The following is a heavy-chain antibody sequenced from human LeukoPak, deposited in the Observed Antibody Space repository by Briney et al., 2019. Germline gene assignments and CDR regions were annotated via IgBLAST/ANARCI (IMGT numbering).Heavy chain of an antibody. V-gene: IGHV3-33*01. CDR3: ARDELRYFSSTSCYPFDY. CDR2: IWYDGSNK. D-gene: IGHD2-2*01. J-gene: IGHJ4*02. Sequence: PGRSLRLSCAASGFTFSSYGMHWVRQAPGKGLEWVAVIWYDGSNKYYADSVKGRFTISRDNSKNTFYLQMNSLRAEDTAVYYCARDELRYFSSTSCYPFDYWGQGTLVTVSS. CDR1: GFTFSSYG.